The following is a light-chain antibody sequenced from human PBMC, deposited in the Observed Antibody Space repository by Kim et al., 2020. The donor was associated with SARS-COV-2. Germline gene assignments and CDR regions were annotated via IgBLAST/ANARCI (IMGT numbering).Light chain of an antibody. Sequence: APGQRAKINSGGNENGSKGVQSYQQQPGQAPALVMYFYRDRPPGTIDRFSGSYSGNTDTVTISMVEAGAEDGYYCKMWDCRSDNWVFGGGTQLTVL. V-gene: IGLV3-21*04. CDR3: KMWDCRSDNWV. CDR1: ENGSKG. CDR2: FYR. J-gene: IGLJ3*02.